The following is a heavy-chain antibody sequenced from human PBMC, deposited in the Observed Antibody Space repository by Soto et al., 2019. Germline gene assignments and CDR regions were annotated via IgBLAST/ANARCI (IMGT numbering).Heavy chain of an antibody. CDR3: AREGAYFYSWSGYFGPGYFDK. V-gene: IGHV4-4*02. J-gene: IGHJ4*02. D-gene: IGHD3-3*01. CDR1: GGSITSGHW. CDR2: IYHGGTT. Sequence: QVQLQESGPGLVQPSETLSLTCAVSGGSITSGHWWSWVRQTPGKGLEWIGEIYHGGTTDYNPSLKGRVTMSVDKSKNQFSLKLKSVTAADTAVYYCAREGAYFYSWSGYFGPGYFDKWGQGILVTVSS.